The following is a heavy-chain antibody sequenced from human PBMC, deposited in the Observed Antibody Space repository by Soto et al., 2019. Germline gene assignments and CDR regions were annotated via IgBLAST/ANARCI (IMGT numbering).Heavy chain of an antibody. D-gene: IGHD5-18*01. CDR2: IWYDGSNE. CDR3: AKSVSYGFFDY. J-gene: IGHJ4*02. CDR1: GSTFSSYA. V-gene: IGHV3-33*06. Sequence: GSLRLSCAASGSTFSSYAMHWVRQAPGKGLEWVAVIWYDGSNEDYADSVKGRFTISRDNSKNTLYLQMNSPRAEDTAVYFCAKSVSYGFFDYWGQGTLVTVSS.